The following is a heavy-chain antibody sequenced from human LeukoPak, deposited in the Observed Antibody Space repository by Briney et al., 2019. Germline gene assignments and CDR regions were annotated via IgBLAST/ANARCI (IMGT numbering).Heavy chain of an antibody. CDR3: AKAISSSCGIGGY. CDR1: GFTLSSYA. J-gene: IGHJ4*02. Sequence: GGSLRLSCAASGFTLSSYAMSWVRQAPGKGLEWASAICASGGSTYYADSVKGRFTISRDTSKNTLYLQMNSLRAEDTAVYYCAKAISSSCGIGGYWGQGTLVTVSS. V-gene: IGHV3-23*01. CDR2: ICASGGST. D-gene: IGHD6-13*01.